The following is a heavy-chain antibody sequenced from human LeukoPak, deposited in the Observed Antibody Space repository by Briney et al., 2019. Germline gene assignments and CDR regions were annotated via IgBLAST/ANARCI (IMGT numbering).Heavy chain of an antibody. V-gene: IGHV4-59*01. CDR1: GGSISSYY. Sequence: SETLSLTCSVSGGSISSYYWSWIRQPPGKGLEWIGYISYSGSTNYNPSLKSRVTISVDTSKNHFSLKVSSVTAADTAVYYCARESRGRDYFNAHFDYWGQGSLVTVSS. CDR2: ISYSGST. D-gene: IGHD2/OR15-2a*01. J-gene: IGHJ4*02. CDR3: ARESRGRDYFNAHFDY.